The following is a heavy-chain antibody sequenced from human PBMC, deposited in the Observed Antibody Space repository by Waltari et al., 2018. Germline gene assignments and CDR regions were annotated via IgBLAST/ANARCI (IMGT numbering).Heavy chain of an antibody. Sequence: QLQLQESGPGLVTPSGTLSLTCAASGDSMSSTDWWSWVRQSPGKGLEWIGQVQRSGRTNYNPSFASRVTISVDTSTNHFSLKVTSATAADTAVYFCARDRGRGIYLDSWGQGTLVTVSP. CDR2: VQRSGRT. V-gene: IGHV4-4*02. CDR3: ARDRGRGIYLDS. D-gene: IGHD2-15*01. CDR1: GDSMSSTDW. J-gene: IGHJ4*02.